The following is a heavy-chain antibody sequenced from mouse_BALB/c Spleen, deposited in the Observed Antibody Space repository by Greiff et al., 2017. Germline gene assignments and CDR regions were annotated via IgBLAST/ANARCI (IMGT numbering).Heavy chain of an antibody. D-gene: IGHD1-1*01. Sequence: EVKLVESGGGLVQPGGSLKLSCAASGFDFSRYWMSWVRQAPGKGLEWIGEINPDSSTINYTPSLKDKFIISRDNAKNTLYLQMSKVRSEDTALYYCARPEYYGSSPAWFAYWGQGTLVTVSA. CDR1: GFDFSRYW. CDR2: INPDSSTI. V-gene: IGHV4-1*02. J-gene: IGHJ3*01. CDR3: ARPEYYGSSPAWFAY.